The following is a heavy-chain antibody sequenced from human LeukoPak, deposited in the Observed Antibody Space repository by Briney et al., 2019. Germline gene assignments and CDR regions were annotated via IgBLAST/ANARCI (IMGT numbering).Heavy chain of an antibody. J-gene: IGHJ6*02. V-gene: IGHV1-18*01. D-gene: IGHD3-10*01. Sequence: ASVTVSFKASGYTFTIYGISWVRQAPGQGREWMGWISAYNGNTNYAQKLQGRVTMTTDTSTSTAYMELRSLRSDDTAVYYCARGGSWFGELLFPPNYYYYYGMDVWGQGTTVTVSS. CDR2: ISAYNGNT. CDR1: GYTFTIYG. CDR3: ARGGSWFGELLFPPNYYYYYGMDV.